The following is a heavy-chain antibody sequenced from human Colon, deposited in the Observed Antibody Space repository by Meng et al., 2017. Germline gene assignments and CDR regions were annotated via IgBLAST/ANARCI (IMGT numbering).Heavy chain of an antibody. J-gene: IGHJ4*02. CDR3: ARGPLDY. CDR1: GGSVSSGSYY. Sequence: QVQLQGSGPGLVRPSATLSLTCTVSGGSVSSGSYYWSWIRQPPGKGLEWIGYIYYTGSTNYNPSLKSRVTISVDTSKNQFSLKLSSVTAADTAVYYCARGPLDYWGQGTLVTVSS. CDR2: IYYTGST. V-gene: IGHV4-61*01.